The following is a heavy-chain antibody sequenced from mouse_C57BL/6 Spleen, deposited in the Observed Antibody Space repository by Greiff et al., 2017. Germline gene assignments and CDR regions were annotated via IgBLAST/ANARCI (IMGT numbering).Heavy chain of an antibody. CDR3: AREGRTLAIKTSSYFDV. CDR2: IDPANGNT. D-gene: IGHD1-2*01. V-gene: IGHV14-3*01. Sequence: VQLQQSVAELVRPGASVKLSCTASGFNIKNTYMHWVKQRPEQGLEWIGRIDPANGNTKYAPKFQGKATITADTSSNTAYLQLSSLTSEDTAIYYCAREGRTLAIKTSSYFDVWGTGTTVTVSS. J-gene: IGHJ1*03. CDR1: GFNIKNTY.